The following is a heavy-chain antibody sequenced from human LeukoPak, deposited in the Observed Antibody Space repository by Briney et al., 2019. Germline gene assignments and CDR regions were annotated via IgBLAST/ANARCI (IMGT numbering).Heavy chain of an antibody. J-gene: IGHJ3*02. CDR2: ISYDGSNK. CDR1: GFTFSSYA. Sequence: TGGSLRLSCAASGFTFSSYAMHRVRQAPGKGLEWVAVISYDGSNKYYADSVKGRFTISRDNSKNTLYLQMNSLRAEDTAVYYCALWGQLVVGDAFDIWGQGTMVTVSS. D-gene: IGHD6-13*01. V-gene: IGHV3-30*04. CDR3: ALWGQLVVGDAFDI.